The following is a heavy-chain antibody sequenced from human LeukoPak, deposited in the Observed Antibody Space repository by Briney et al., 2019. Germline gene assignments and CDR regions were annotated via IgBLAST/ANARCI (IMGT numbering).Heavy chain of an antibody. V-gene: IGHV4-59*08. Sequence: SETLSLTCTVSGGSISSYYWSWIRQPPGKGLEWIGYIYYRGSTNYNPSLKSRVTIPVDTSKNQFSLKLNSVTAADTAVYYCARHDYGGNSHYYYNMDVWGQGTTVTVSS. CDR3: ARHDYGGNSHYYYNMDV. D-gene: IGHD4-23*01. CDR1: GGSISSYY. J-gene: IGHJ6*02. CDR2: IYYRGST.